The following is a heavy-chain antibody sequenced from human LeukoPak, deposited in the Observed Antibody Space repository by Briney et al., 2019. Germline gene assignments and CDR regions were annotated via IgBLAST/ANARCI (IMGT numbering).Heavy chain of an antibody. Sequence: GGSLRLSYAASGFTFSTYWKTWVRHAPGEGLEGVVNINQDGSKNNYVDSVKGRFTITRDNAKNSLYLQMTSLRAEDTAVYYCARDNTYSSGGNYYDRFDNWVQGTLVTVSS. CDR2: INQDGSKN. V-gene: IGHV3-7*01. J-gene: IGHJ4*02. CDR1: GFTFSTYW. CDR3: ARDNTYSSGGNYYDRFDN. D-gene: IGHD3-22*01.